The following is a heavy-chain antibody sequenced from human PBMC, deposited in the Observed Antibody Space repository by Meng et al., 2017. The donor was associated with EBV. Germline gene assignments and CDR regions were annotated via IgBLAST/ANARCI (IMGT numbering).Heavy chain of an antibody. J-gene: IGHJ5*02. CDR1: GDSISSFYY. D-gene: IGHD6-19*01. CDR3: ARPFPSWQSPRLDPFGA. V-gene: IGHV4-39*01. CDR2: VHYTGST. Sequence: QLQLRESGPGQVQPSDTLSLTSSFPGDSISSFYYWGWIRQPPGRGLEWIGSVHYTGSTYYSPSLKSRVTVSVDTSKNQFSLRLTSVTAADTAVYYCARPFPSWQSPRLDPFGAWGQGTLVTVSS.